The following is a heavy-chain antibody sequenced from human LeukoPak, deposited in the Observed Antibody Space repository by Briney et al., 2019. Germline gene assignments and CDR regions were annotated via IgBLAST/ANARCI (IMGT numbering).Heavy chain of an antibody. CDR3: ASTYGSRSFGDSLDAFDI. V-gene: IGHV3-30*02. Sequence: GGSLRLSCAASGFTFSSHGMHWVRQTPAKGLEWVAFIRYDGSNKYYADSVKGRFIISRDNSKNTLFLQMNSLRSEDTAVYYCASTYGSRSFGDSLDAFDIWGQGTMVTVSS. J-gene: IGHJ3*02. CDR2: IRYDGSNK. D-gene: IGHD3-10*01. CDR1: GFTFSSHG.